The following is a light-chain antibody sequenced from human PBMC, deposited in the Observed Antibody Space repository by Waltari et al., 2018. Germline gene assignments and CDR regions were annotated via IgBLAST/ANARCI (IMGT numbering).Light chain of an antibody. CDR3: QQRTDWLYT. V-gene: IGKV3-11*01. Sequence: EVVLTQSPGTLSLFPGERATLSCRASQSVATYLAWFQQRPGQAPRLLLYDVNKRATGIPSRFSGSGYGTAFTLTISSLEPEDFAVYYCQQRTDWLYTFGQGTKLEIK. CDR1: QSVATY. J-gene: IGKJ2*01. CDR2: DVN.